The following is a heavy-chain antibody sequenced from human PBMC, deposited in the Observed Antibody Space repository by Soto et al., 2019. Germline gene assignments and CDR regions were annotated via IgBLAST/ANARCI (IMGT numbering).Heavy chain of an antibody. D-gene: IGHD3-16*01. CDR1: GYSFTSYW. J-gene: IGHJ6*02. CDR3: AIQSGPGGDYYYGMDV. V-gene: IGHV5-51*01. CDR2: IYPGDSDT. Sequence: GESLKISCKGSGYSFTSYWIGWVRQMPGKGLEWMGIIYPGDSDTRYSPSFQGQVTISADKSISAAYLQWSSLKASDTAMYYCAIQSGPGGDYYYGMDVWGQGTTVTVSS.